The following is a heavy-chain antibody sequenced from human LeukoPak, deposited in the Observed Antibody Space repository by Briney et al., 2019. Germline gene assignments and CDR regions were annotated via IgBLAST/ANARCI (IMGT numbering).Heavy chain of an antibody. CDR1: GGSISSGGYS. D-gene: IGHD3-22*01. CDR2: IYHSGST. V-gene: IGHV4-30-2*01. CDR3: ARGSVASYYFDSSGP. Sequence: SQTLSLTCAVSGGSISSGGYSWSWIRQPPGKGLEWIGYIYHSGSTYYNPSLKSRVTISVDRSKNQFSLKLSSVTAADTAVYYCARGSVASYYFDSSGPWGQGALVIVSS. J-gene: IGHJ5*02.